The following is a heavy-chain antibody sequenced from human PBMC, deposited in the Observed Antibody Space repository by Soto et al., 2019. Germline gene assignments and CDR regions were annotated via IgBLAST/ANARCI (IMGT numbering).Heavy chain of an antibody. J-gene: IGHJ4*02. D-gene: IGHD3-10*01. CDR3: AADYASGSWRFDY. CDR2: IYYSGRT. Sequence: KTSETLSLTCTVSGGSIDSGDYYWSWIRQPPGKGLEWIGYIYYSGRTTYNPSLKSRLTISLDTSKNQFSLRLTSVTAADTAVYYCAADYASGSWRFDYWGQGALVTVSS. CDR1: GGSIDSGDYY. V-gene: IGHV4-61*08.